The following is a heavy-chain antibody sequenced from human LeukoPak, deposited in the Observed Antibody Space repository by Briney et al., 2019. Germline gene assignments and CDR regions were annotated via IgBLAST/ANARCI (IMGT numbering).Heavy chain of an antibody. CDR2: IYPGDSDT. J-gene: IGHJ4*02. CDR3: ANSLYCTGGSCYSFDY. CDR1: GYSFTNYW. V-gene: IGHV5-51*01. D-gene: IGHD2-15*01. Sequence: GESLKISCQVSGYSFTNYWIGWVRQMPGKGLEWMGIIYPGDSDTRYSPSFQGQVTISADKSINTTYLQWSSLEASDTAMYYCANSLYCTGGSCYSFDYCGQGTQVTVSS.